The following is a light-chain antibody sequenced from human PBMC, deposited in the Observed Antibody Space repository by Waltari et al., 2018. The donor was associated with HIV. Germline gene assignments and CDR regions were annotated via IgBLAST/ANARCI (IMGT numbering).Light chain of an antibody. J-gene: IGLJ1*01. CDR2: DVN. Sequence: QSALTQPASVSGSPGQSITIFCSGTNDDIGGHDYVSWYQVIPGQAPTLVIFDVNRRPSGISHRFSGSKSGYTASLMIFGLQPEDEANYFCSSYMKGGTYVFGTGTKV. V-gene: IGLV2-14*03. CDR3: SSYMKGGTYV. CDR1: NDDIGGHDY.